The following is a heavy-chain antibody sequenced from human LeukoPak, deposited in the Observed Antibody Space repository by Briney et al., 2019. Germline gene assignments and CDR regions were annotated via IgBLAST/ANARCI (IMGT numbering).Heavy chain of an antibody. CDR3: ARHRGKKRSGTYTQGYYYYGLDV. CDR2: ISGSGGAT. CDR1: GFTFSSYA. D-gene: IGHD3-10*01. J-gene: IGHJ6*02. V-gene: IGHV3-23*01. Sequence: QSGGSLRLSCAASGFTFSSYAMSWVRQTPGKGLEWVSAISGSGGATYYADSVKGRFTISRDNSKNTLCLQMNSLRTEDTAVYYCARHRGKKRSGTYTQGYYYYGLDVWGQGTTVTVSS.